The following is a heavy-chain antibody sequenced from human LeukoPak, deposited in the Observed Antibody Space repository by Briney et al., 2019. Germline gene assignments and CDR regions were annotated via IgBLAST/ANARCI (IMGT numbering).Heavy chain of an antibody. J-gene: IGHJ5*02. V-gene: IGHV4-61*02. CDR2: IYTSGSA. CDR3: ARDLQGGDYQLLSPGGGWFDP. CDR1: GGSISSGSYY. Sequence: SQTLSLTCTVSGGSISSGSYYWSWIRQPAGKGLEWIGRIYTSGSANYNPSLKSRVTISVDTSKNQFSLKLSSVTAADTAVYYCARDLQGGDYQLLSPGGGWFDPWGQGTLVTVSS. D-gene: IGHD2-2*01.